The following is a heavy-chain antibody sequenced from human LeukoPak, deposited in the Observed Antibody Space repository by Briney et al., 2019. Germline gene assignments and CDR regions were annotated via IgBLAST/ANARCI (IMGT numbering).Heavy chain of an antibody. D-gene: IGHD3-10*01. CDR2: ISYSGST. Sequence: SETLSLTCTVSGGSISSYYWNWIRQPPGKGLEWIGSISYSGSTNYNPSLESRVTISVDTSKNQISLKVSSVTAADTAIYYCARAPERWYSYGSYTYHYMDVWGRGTTVTVSS. J-gene: IGHJ6*03. CDR1: GGSISSYY. CDR3: ARAPERWYSYGSYTYHYMDV. V-gene: IGHV4-59*01.